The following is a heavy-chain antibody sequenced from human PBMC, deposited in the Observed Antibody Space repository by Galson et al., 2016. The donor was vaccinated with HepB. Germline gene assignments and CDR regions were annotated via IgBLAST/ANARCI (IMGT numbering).Heavy chain of an antibody. CDR1: EFTFSTYG. CDR3: AREMHVAAAAAFDF. CDR2: IWHDGSNK. Sequence: SLRLSCAASEFTFSTYGMHWVRQAPGKGLEWVALIWHDGSNKYYADSVKGRFTISRDNPKNTLYLQMYSLKVEDTAVYYCAREMHVAAAAAFDFWGRGTLVTVSS. D-gene: IGHD6-13*01. V-gene: IGHV3-33*01. J-gene: IGHJ4*02.